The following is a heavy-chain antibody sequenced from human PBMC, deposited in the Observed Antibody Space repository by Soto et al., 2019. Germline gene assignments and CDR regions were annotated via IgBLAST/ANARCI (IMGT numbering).Heavy chain of an antibody. D-gene: IGHD6-13*01. Sequence: SETLSLTCAVYGGSFSGYYWSWIRQPPGKGLEWIGEINHSGSTNYNPSLKSRVTISVDTSKNQFSLELSSVTAADTAVYYCARGDKRGSSWYYFDYWGQGTLVTVSS. CDR1: GGSFSGYY. CDR2: INHSGST. CDR3: ARGDKRGSSWYYFDY. J-gene: IGHJ4*02. V-gene: IGHV4-34*01.